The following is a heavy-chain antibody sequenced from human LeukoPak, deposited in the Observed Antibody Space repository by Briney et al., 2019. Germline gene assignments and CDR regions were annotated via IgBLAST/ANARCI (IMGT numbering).Heavy chain of an antibody. Sequence: ASVKVSCKASGYTFTSYGISWVRQAPGQGLEWMSWMNPNSGNTGYAQKFQGRVTMTRNTSINTAYMELSSLRSEDTAVYYCARGGPYYYYMDVWGKGTTVTVSS. CDR3: ARGGPYYYYMDV. CDR1: GYTFTSYG. J-gene: IGHJ6*03. V-gene: IGHV1-8*02. CDR2: MNPNSGNT.